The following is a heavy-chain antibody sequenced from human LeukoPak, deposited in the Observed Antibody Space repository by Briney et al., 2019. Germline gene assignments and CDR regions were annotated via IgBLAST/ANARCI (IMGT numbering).Heavy chain of an antibody. J-gene: IGHJ4*02. CDR3: ARAEGSSFPRYYFDY. D-gene: IGHD6-13*01. CDR2: INPNSGGT. CDR1: GYTFTGYY. Sequence: GASVKVSCKASGYTFTGYYMHWVRQAPGQGLEWMGWINPNSGGTNYAQKFQGRVTMTRDTSISTAYMELSRLRSDDTAVYYCARAEGSSFPRYYFDYWGQGTLVTVSS. V-gene: IGHV1-2*02.